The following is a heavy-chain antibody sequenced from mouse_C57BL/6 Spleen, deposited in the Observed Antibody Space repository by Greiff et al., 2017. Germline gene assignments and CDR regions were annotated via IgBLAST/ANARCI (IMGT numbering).Heavy chain of an antibody. V-gene: IGHV1-64*01. Sequence: QVQLQQPGAELVKPGASVKLSCKASGYTFTSSWMHWVKQRPGQGLEWIGMIHPNSGSTNYNEKFKSKATLTVDKSSSTAYMQLSSLTSEDSAVXYCARGDTTKGYAMDYWGQGTSVTVSS. CDR2: IHPNSGST. CDR1: GYTFTSSW. D-gene: IGHD1-1*01. J-gene: IGHJ4*01. CDR3: ARGDTTKGYAMDY.